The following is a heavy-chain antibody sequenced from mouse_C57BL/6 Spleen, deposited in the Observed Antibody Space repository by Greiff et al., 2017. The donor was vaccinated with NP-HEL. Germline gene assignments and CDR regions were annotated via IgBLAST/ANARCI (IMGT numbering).Heavy chain of an antibody. CDR1: GYTFTSYW. D-gene: IGHD1-1*01. V-gene: IGHV1-50*01. J-gene: IGHJ3*01. CDR2: IDPSDSYT. CDR3: ARRDYYGSSGFAY. Sequence: QVHVKQPGAELVKPGASVKLSCKASGYTFTSYWMQWVKQRPGQGLEWIGEIDPSDSYTNYNQKFKGKATLTVDTSSSTAYMQLSSLTSEDSAVYYCARRDYYGSSGFAYWGQGTLVTVSA.